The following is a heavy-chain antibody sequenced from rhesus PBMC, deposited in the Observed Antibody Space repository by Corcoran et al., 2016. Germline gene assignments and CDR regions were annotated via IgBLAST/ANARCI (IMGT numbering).Heavy chain of an antibody. V-gene: IGHV3-118*01. J-gene: IGHJ4*01. Sequence: EVQLVESGGGLVQPGGSLRFPCAASGFTFRSSAMPWVRQAPGKGLEWVGRIRSKSYNYGPGYAASVKGRFTISRDDSKNTAYLQMNSLKTEDTAVYYCTGNPFDYWGQGVLVTVSS. CDR2: IRSKSYNYGP. CDR3: TGNPFDY. CDR1: GFTFRSSA. D-gene: IGHD4-17*01.